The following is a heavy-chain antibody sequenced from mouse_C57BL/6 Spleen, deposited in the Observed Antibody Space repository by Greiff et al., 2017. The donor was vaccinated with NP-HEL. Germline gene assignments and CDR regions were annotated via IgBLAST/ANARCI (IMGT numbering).Heavy chain of an antibody. CDR1: GFTFSSYA. CDR2: ISDGGSYT. Sequence: DVMLVESGGGLVKPGGSLKLSCAASGFTFSSYAMSWVRQTPEKRLEWVATISDGGSYTYYPDNVKGRFTISRDNAKNNLYLQMSHLTSEDTAMYYCARGEDTAFAYWGQGTLVTVSA. J-gene: IGHJ3*01. CDR3: ARGEDTAFAY. V-gene: IGHV5-4*03. D-gene: IGHD3-1*01.